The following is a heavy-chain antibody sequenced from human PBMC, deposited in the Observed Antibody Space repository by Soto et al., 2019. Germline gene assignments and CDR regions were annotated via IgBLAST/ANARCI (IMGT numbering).Heavy chain of an antibody. CDR2: IYYSGST. D-gene: IGHD3-22*01. J-gene: IGHJ6*02. V-gene: IGHV4-39*01. CDR1: GGSISSSSYY. CDR3: ARLNLTYYYDSSGYYQDYYYGMDV. Sequence: SETLSLTCTVSGGSISSSSYYWGWIRQPPGKGLEWIGSIYYSGSTYYNPSLKSRVTISVDTSKNQFSLKLSSVTAADTAVYYCARLNLTYYYDSSGYYQDYYYGMDVWGQGTTVTVSS.